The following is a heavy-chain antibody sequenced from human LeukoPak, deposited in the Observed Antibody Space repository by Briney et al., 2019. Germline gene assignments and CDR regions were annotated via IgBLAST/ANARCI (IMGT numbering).Heavy chain of an antibody. J-gene: IGHJ4*02. CDR3: AKDVRVTWLPYYFDY. D-gene: IGHD5-24*01. Sequence: GGSLRLSCAASGFTFSSYAMSWVRQAPGKGLEWVSAISGSGGSTYYADSVKGRFTIPRDNSKNTLYLQMNSLRAEDTAVYYCAKDVRVTWLPYYFDYWGQGTLVTVSS. CDR2: ISGSGGST. CDR1: GFTFSSYA. V-gene: IGHV3-23*01.